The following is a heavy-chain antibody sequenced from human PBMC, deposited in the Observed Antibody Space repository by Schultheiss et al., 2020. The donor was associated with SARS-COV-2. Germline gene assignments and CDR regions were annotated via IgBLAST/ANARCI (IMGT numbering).Heavy chain of an antibody. D-gene: IGHD5-18*01. V-gene: IGHV4-59*12. J-gene: IGHJ4*02. CDR1: GGSISSYY. CDR3: ARDLRDSYGAGY. Sequence: SETLSLTCTVSGGSISSYYWSWIRQPPGKGLEWIGYIYYSGSTYYNPSLKSRVTISVDTSKNQFSLKLSSVTAADTAVYYCARDLRDSYGAGYWGQGTLVTVSS. CDR2: IYYSGST.